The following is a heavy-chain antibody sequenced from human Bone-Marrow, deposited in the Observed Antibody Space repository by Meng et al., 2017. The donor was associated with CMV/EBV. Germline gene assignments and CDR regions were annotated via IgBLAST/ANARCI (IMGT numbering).Heavy chain of an antibody. D-gene: IGHD2-21*01. Sequence: SLKISCAASGFTFSSYSMNWVRQAPGKGLEWVSYISSSSSTIYYADSVKGRFTISRDNAKNSLYLQMNSLRAEDTAVYYCSPVVRPYWGQGTLVTVSS. CDR1: GFTFSSYS. V-gene: IGHV3-48*04. CDR2: ISSSSSTI. J-gene: IGHJ4*02. CDR3: SPVVRPY.